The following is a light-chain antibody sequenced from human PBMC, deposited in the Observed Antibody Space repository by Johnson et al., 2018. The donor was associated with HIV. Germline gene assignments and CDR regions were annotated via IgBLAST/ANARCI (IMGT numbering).Light chain of an antibody. J-gene: IGLJ1*01. CDR3: GTWDSSLSAGV. CDR2: DNN. Sequence: QSVLTQPPSVSAAPGQKVTISCSGSSSNIGNNYVSWYQQLPGTAPKLLIYDNNKRPSGIPDRFSGSKSVTSATLGITGLQTGDEADYYCGTWDSSLSAGVVGTGTKVTVL. CDR1: SSNIGNNY. V-gene: IGLV1-51*01.